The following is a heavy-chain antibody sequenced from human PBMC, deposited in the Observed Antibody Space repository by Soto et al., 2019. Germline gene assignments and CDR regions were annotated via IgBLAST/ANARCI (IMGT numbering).Heavy chain of an antibody. V-gene: IGHV3-33*01. Sequence: VQLVESGGGVVQPGRSLRLSCAASGFTFSSYGMHWVRQAPGKGLEWVAVIWYDGSNKYYADSVKGRFAISRDNSKNTLYLQMNSLRAEDTAVYYCARGGYSSGWLGDYFDYWGQGTLVTVSS. CDR3: ARGGYSSGWLGDYFDY. D-gene: IGHD6-19*01. CDR1: GFTFSSYG. J-gene: IGHJ4*02. CDR2: IWYDGSNK.